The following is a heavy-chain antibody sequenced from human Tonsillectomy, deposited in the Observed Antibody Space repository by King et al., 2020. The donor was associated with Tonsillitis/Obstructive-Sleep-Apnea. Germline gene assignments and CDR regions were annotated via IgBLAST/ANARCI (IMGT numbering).Heavy chain of an antibody. D-gene: IGHD2-15*01. CDR1: GGSISSGGYS. J-gene: IGHJ3*02. CDR3: ARGSPHAFDI. CDR2: IYHSGST. V-gene: IGHV4-30-2*01. Sequence: LQLQESGSGLVKPSQTLSLTCAVSGGSISSGGYSWSWIRQPPGKGLEWIGYIYHSGSTYYNPSLKSRVTISGDRSKNQFSLKLSSVTAADTAVYYCARGSPHAFDIWGQGTMVTVSS.